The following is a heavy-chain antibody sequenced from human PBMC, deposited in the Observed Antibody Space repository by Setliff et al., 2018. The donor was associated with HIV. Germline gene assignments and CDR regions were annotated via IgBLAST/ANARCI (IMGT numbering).Heavy chain of an antibody. CDR3: ARQASYVLDP. D-gene: IGHD1-26*01. J-gene: IGHJ5*02. V-gene: IGHV5-51*01. CDR1: GKSLSNYW. Sequence: GESLKISCKGSGKSLSNYWINWVRQMPGKGLEWMGLIYPGGSDIRYSPSFQGQVTISADKSISTAYLQWSSLKASDTAMYYCARQASYVLDPWGQGTLVTVSS. CDR2: IYPGGSDI.